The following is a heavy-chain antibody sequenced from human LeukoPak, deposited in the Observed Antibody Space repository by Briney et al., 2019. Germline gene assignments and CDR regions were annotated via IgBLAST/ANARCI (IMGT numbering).Heavy chain of an antibody. CDR1: GFTFSSHA. V-gene: IGHV3-23*01. CDR3: AKEKAVARSSGWHAFDV. CDR2: MSPGGDKT. J-gene: IGHJ3*01. D-gene: IGHD6-19*01. Sequence: PGGSLRLSCAASGFTFSSHAMSWARQAPGKGLQWVSAMSPGGDKTYYADSVKGRFTVSRDNSRNTLYLQINSLRADDTAVYFCAKEKAVARSSGWHAFDVWGQGSLVTVS.